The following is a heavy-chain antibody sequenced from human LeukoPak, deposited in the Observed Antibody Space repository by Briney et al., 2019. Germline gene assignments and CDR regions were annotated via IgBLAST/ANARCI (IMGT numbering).Heavy chain of an antibody. CDR3: AKGGCSSITCYTNC. D-gene: IGHD2-2*02. CDR2: ISWNSGNI. J-gene: IGHJ4*02. CDR1: GFTFADYG. V-gene: IGHV3-9*03. Sequence: GRSLRLSCAASGFTFADYGMHWVRQAPGKGVEWVSSISWNSGNIAYADSVKGRFTISRDNARNSLYLQMNSLRAEDMALYYCAKGGCSSITCYTNCWGQGTLVTVSS.